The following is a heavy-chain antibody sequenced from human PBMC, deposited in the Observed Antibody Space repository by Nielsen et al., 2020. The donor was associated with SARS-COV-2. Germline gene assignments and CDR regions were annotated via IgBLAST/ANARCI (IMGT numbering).Heavy chain of an antibody. J-gene: IGHJ3*02. CDR2: ISTYNGNT. CDR3: ARDRSYYYDPEVGGAFDI. Sequence: ASVKVSCKTSGYRFSSSGIGWVRQAPGQGLEWMGYISTYNGNTKYAQKVQGRVTMTTDTSTSTAYMELTSLRSEDTAVYYCARDRSYYYDPEVGGAFDIWGQGTMVTVSS. V-gene: IGHV1-18*01. CDR1: GYRFSSSG. D-gene: IGHD3-22*01.